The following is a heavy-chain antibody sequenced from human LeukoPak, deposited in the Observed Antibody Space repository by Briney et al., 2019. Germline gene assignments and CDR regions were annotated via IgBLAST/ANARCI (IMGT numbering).Heavy chain of an antibody. CDR2: IYYSGST. J-gene: IGHJ4*02. D-gene: IGHD3-10*01. V-gene: IGHV4-59*01. CDR1: GGSISSYY. Sequence: SETLSLTCTVSGGSISSYYWSWIRQPPGKGLEWIGYIYYSGSTNYNPSLKSRVTISVDTSKNQFSLKLSSVTAADTAVYYCAARGQGSSLSYFVYWGQGTLVTVSS. CDR3: AARGQGSSLSYFVY.